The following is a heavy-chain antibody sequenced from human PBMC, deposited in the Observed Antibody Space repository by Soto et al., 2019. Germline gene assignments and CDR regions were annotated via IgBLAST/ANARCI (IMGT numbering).Heavy chain of an antibody. CDR3: ARGGIVAVPAALSSYDDYTNYRFDS. Sequence: QVLLAQSGAEVRNPGSSMNISCKASGGSFSDSAFSWVRQAPGQGLEWMGGIIPMFAATKYAQRFQGRVTITPDASTRTVYLALSSLTSADSAVYYCARGGIVAVPAALSSYDDYTNYRFDSWGQGTLVSVSS. D-gene: IGHD2-15*01. V-gene: IGHV1-69*01. CDR1: GGSFSDSA. CDR2: IIPMFAAT. J-gene: IGHJ4*02.